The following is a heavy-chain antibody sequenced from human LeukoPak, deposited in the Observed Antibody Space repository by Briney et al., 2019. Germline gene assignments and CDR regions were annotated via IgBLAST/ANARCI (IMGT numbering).Heavy chain of an antibody. CDR2: IYYSGST. V-gene: IGHV4-38-2*01. D-gene: IGHD6-19*01. J-gene: IGHJ4*02. CDR1: GYSISGGYY. CDR3: ARHWATSGKLDY. Sequence: SETLSLTCAVSGYSISGGYYWGWIRQPPGKGLEWIGSIYYSGSTYYNPSLKSRVTISVDTSKNQFSLKLSSVTAADTAVYYCARHWATSGKLDYWGQGTLVTVSS.